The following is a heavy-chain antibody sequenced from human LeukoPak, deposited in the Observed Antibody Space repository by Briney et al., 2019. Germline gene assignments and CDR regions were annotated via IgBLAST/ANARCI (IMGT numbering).Heavy chain of an antibody. CDR1: GFTFSNYI. V-gene: IGHV3-48*04. D-gene: IGHD3-10*02. CDR3: AELGITMIGGV. CDR2: ISSSGSTI. J-gene: IGHJ6*04. Sequence: GGSLRLSCAASGFTFSNYIMNWVRQAPGKGLEWVSFISSSGSTIYYADSVKGRFTISRDNAKNSLYLQMNSLRAEDTAVYYCAELGITMIGGVWGKGATVTISS.